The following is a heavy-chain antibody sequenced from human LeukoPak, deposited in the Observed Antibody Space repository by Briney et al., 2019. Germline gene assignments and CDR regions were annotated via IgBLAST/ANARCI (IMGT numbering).Heavy chain of an antibody. J-gene: IGHJ5*02. CDR2: INAGNGNT. CDR3: ARDLGGLYGSSWYLHWFDP. Sequence: ASVKVSCKASGYTFTSYAMHWVRQAPGQRLEWMGWINAGNGNTKYSQKFQGRVTITRDTSASTAYMELSSLRSEDTAVYYCARDLGGLYGSSWYLHWFDPWGQGTLVTVSS. CDR1: GYTFTSYA. D-gene: IGHD6-13*01. V-gene: IGHV1-3*01.